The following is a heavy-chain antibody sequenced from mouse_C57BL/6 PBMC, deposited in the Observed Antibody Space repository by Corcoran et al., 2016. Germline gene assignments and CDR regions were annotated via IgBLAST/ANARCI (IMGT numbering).Heavy chain of an antibody. CDR3: ARWDYYGNSYFDY. CDR1: GYTFTTYG. J-gene: IGHJ2*01. V-gene: IGHV9-3*01. CDR2: INTYSGVP. D-gene: IGHD2-1*01. Sequence: QIQLVQSGPELKKPGETVKISCKASGYTFTTYGMSWVKQAPGKGLKWMGWINTYSGVPTYADDFKGRFAFSLETSASTAYLQINNLKNEDTAKYFCARWDYYGNSYFDYWGQGTTLTVSS.